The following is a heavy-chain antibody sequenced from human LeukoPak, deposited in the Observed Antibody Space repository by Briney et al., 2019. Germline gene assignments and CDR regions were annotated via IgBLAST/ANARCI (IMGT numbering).Heavy chain of an antibody. CDR2: IYYSGST. CDR1: GGSISSYY. D-gene: IGHD7-27*01. J-gene: IGHJ4*02. V-gene: IGHV4-59*01. Sequence: PSETLSLTCTVSGGSISSYYWSWIRQPPGKGLEWIGYIYYSGSTNYNPSLKSRVTISVDTSKNQFSLKLSSVTAADTAVYYCATTDLLGSLDYWGQGTLVTVSS. CDR3: ATTDLLGSLDY.